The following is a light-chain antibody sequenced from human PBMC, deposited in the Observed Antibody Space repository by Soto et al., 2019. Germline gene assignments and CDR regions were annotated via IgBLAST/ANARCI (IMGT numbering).Light chain of an antibody. Sequence: EIVLSQSPGTLSLSPGERATLSCRASQSVTSTSLSWYQQKTGRAPRLLIYGAANRATGIPDRFSGRGSGTDFTLTISRLEPEDFAVYYCQLYGSSPMYTFGQGTTLELK. CDR1: QSVTSTS. CDR2: GAA. J-gene: IGKJ2*01. CDR3: QLYGSSPMYT. V-gene: IGKV3-20*01.